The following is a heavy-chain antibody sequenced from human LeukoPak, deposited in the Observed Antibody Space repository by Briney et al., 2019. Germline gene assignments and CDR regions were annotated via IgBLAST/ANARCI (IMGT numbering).Heavy chain of an antibody. D-gene: IGHD1-26*01. V-gene: IGHV3-23*01. CDR3: AKDRWTSGISSFDC. Sequence: PGGSLRLSCAASGLTFSDYPMSWVRQTPEKGLEWVSGISGSGDTTYYADSVKGRFAISRGNFKNTLYLQMNSLRAEDTAVYYCAKDRWTSGISSFDCWGQGTLVNVSS. CDR2: ISGSGDTT. J-gene: IGHJ4*02. CDR1: GLTFSDYP.